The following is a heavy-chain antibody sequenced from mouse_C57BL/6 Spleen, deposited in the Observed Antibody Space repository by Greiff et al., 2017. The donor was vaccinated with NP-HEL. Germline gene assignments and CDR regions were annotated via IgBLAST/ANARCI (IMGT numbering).Heavy chain of an antibody. V-gene: IGHV5-16*01. Sequence: DVQLVESEGGLVQPGRSMKLSCTASGFTFSDYYMAWVRQVPEKGLEWVANINYDGSSTYYLDSLKSRFIISRDNAKNILYLQMSSLKSEDTATYYCAREGIYYYGSRWYFDVWGTGTTVTVSS. D-gene: IGHD1-1*01. CDR1: GFTFSDYY. CDR2: INYDGSST. J-gene: IGHJ1*03. CDR3: AREGIYYYGSRWYFDV.